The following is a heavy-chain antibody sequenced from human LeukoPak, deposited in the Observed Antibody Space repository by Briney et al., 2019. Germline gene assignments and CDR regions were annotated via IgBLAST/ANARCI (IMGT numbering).Heavy chain of an antibody. J-gene: IGHJ3*02. Sequence: GGSLRLSCAASGFIFTDYWMNWVRQAPGKGLEWVSSISSSSSYIYYADSVKGRFTISRDNAKNSLYLQMNSLRAEDTAVYYCARDLPSYDSSGYYYVGAFDIWGQGTMVTVSS. CDR2: ISSSSSYI. CDR3: ARDLPSYDSSGYYYVGAFDI. V-gene: IGHV3-21*01. D-gene: IGHD3-22*01. CDR1: GFIFTDYW.